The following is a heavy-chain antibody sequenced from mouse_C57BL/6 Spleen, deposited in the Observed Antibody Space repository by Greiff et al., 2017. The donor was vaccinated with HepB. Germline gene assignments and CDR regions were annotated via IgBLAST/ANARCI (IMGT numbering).Heavy chain of an antibody. D-gene: IGHD4-1*01. CDR3: ARVGSYYFDY. V-gene: IGHV1-63*01. Sequence: VKLVESGAELVRPGTSVKMSCKASGYTFTNYWIGWAKQRPGHGLEWIGDIYPGGGYTNYNEKFKGKATLTADKSSSTAYMQFSSLTSEDSAIYYCARVGSYYFDYWGQGTTLTVSS. CDR1: GYTFTNYW. CDR2: IYPGGGYT. J-gene: IGHJ2*01.